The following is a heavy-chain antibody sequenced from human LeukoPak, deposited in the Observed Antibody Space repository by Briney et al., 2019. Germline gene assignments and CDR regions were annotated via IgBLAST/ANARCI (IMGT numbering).Heavy chain of an antibody. Sequence: GGSLRLSCVASGFTFSSYSMNWIRQAPGKGLEWVSSISSSTSYIYYADSVKGRITISKDNAKNSLYLQMNSLRAEDTAVYYCARLPWSDFPYWGQGTLVTVSS. J-gene: IGHJ4*02. CDR3: ARLPWSDFPY. CDR2: ISSSTSYI. D-gene: IGHD3-3*01. V-gene: IGHV3-21*04. CDR1: GFTFSSYS.